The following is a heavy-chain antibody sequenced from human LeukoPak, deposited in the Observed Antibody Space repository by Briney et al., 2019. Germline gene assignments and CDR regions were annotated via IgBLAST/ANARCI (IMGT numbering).Heavy chain of an antibody. CDR2: IYYSGTT. CDR3: ARVYDFWSGYSRPNNWFDP. J-gene: IGHJ5*02. V-gene: IGHV4-38-2*02. D-gene: IGHD3-3*01. CDR1: GYSISTGYY. Sequence: SETLSLTCTVSGYSISTGYYWGWIRQPPGKGLEWIGNIYYSGTTYYNPSLKSRVTISVDTSKNQFSLKLSSVTAADTAVYYCARVYDFWSGYSRPNNWFDPWGQGTLVTVSS.